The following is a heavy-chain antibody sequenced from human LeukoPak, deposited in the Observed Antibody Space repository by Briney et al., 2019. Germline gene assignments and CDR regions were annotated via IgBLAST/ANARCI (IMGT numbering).Heavy chain of an antibody. Sequence: GGSLRLSCAASGFTFSNAWMSWVRQAPGKGLEWGGRIKSKTDGGTTDYAAPVKGKFTISRDDSKHTLYLQMNSLKTEDTAVYYCTAGSTSCYICWGQGTLVTVSS. CDR2: IKSKTDGGTT. CDR3: TAGSTSCYIC. D-gene: IGHD2-2*02. J-gene: IGHJ4*02. V-gene: IGHV3-15*01. CDR1: GFTFSNAW.